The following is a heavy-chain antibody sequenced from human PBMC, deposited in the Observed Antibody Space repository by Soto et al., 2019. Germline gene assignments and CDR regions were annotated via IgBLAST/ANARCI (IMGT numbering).Heavy chain of an antibody. D-gene: IGHD7-27*01. V-gene: IGHV3-74*01. CDR1: GFTFSSYW. CDR3: ARSGQTGDLDY. CDR2: INSDGSST. J-gene: IGHJ4*02. Sequence: GGSLRLSCAASGFTFSSYWMHWVRQAPGKGLVWVSRINSDGSSTSYADSVKGRFTISRDNAKNTLYPQMNSLRAEDTAVYYCARSGQTGDLDYWGQGTLVTVSS.